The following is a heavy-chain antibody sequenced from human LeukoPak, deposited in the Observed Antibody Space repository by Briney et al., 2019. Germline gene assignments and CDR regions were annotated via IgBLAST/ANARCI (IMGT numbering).Heavy chain of an antibody. CDR3: ARAEPLVATIFDY. J-gene: IGHJ4*02. Sequence: ASVKVSCKTSGYTFNSYGISWVRRAPGQGLEGMEWFSAYNGNTNYAQKFQGRLTMTTDTSTSTAYMEMRSLSSDDTAVYYCARAEPLVATIFDYWGQGTLVTVSS. CDR2: FSAYNGNT. D-gene: IGHD5-12*01. V-gene: IGHV1-18*01. CDR1: GYTFNSYG.